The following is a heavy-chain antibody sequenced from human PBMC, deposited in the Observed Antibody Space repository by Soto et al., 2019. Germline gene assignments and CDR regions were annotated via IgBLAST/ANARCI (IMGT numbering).Heavy chain of an antibody. CDR3: ARGRDTVSPYYYYYMDV. Sequence: ASVKVSCKASGYTFTSYYMHWVRQAPGQGLEWMGIINPSGGNTGYAQKFQGRVTMTRNTSISTAYMELSSLRSEDTAVYYCARGRDTVSPYYYYYMDVWGKGTTVTVSS. V-gene: IGHV1-46*01. CDR2: INPSGGNT. CDR1: GYTFTSYY. D-gene: IGHD4-4*01. J-gene: IGHJ6*03.